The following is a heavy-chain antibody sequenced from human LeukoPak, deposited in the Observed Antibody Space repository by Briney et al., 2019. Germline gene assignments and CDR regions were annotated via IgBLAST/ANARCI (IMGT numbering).Heavy chain of an antibody. Sequence: SETLSLTCAVYGGSFSGYYWSWIRQPPGKGPEWIGEINHSGSTNYNPSLKSRVTISVDTSKNQFSLKLSSVTAADTAVYYCARGRHPTVTYYYYGMDVWGQGTTVTVSS. CDR3: ARGRHPTVTYYYYGMDV. J-gene: IGHJ6*02. CDR2: INHSGST. CDR1: GGSFSGYY. V-gene: IGHV4-34*01. D-gene: IGHD4-17*01.